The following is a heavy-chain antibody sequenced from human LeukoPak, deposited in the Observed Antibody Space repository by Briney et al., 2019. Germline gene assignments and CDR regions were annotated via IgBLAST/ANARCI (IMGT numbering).Heavy chain of an antibody. CDR1: GYTFTSYG. J-gene: IGHJ5*02. CDR3: ARIGNQLNWFDP. D-gene: IGHD2-2*01. Sequence: ASVKVSCKASGYTFTSYGISWVRHAPGQGLEWMGWINPNSGGTNYAQKFQGRVTMTRDTSISTAYMELSRLRSDDTGMYYCARIGNQLNWFDPWGQGTLVTVSS. V-gene: IGHV1-2*02. CDR2: INPNSGGT.